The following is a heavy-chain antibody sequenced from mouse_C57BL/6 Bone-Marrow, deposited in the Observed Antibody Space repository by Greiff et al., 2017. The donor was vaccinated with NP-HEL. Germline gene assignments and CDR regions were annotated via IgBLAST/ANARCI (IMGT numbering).Heavy chain of an antibody. V-gene: IGHV1-81*01. Sequence: QVQLQQSGAELARPGASVKLSCKASGYTFTSYGISWVKQRTGQGLEWIGEIYPRSGNTYYNEKFKGKATLTADKSSSTAYMELRSLTSEDSAVYFCARPYYYGSRPYYFDYWGQGTTLTVAS. CDR3: ARPYYYGSRPYYFDY. CDR1: GYTFTSYG. D-gene: IGHD1-1*01. J-gene: IGHJ2*01. CDR2: IYPRSGNT.